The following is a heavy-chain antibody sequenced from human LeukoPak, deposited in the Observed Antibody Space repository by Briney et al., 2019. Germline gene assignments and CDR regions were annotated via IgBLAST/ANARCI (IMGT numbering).Heavy chain of an antibody. Sequence: GGSLRLSCAASGFTFNNFGMHWVRQTPGKGLAWVAFIRYDSSNTYYADSVKGRFIISRDNSKNTLYLQMNSLRPEDTAVYYCAKGPPAWSDYSGAQHDWGQGTLVAVSS. D-gene: IGHD3-3*01. V-gene: IGHV3-30*02. CDR2: IRYDSSNT. CDR3: AKGPPAWSDYSGAQHD. J-gene: IGHJ4*02. CDR1: GFTFNNFG.